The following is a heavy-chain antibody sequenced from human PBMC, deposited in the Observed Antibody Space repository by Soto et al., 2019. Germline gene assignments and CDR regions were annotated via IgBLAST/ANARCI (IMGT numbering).Heavy chain of an antibody. CDR3: AKDSRDKSPARDPFDP. J-gene: IGHJ5*02. Sequence: GGSLRLSCSASGFTFSSYAMHWVRQAPGKGLEWVSAISGSGGSTYYADSVKGRFTISRDNSKNTLYLQMNSLRAEDTAVYYCAKDSRDKSPARDPFDPWGQGTLVTVSS. CDR1: GFTFSSYA. V-gene: IGHV3-23*01. CDR2: ISGSGGST.